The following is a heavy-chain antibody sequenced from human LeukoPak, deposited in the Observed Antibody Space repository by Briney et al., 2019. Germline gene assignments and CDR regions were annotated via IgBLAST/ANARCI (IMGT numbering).Heavy chain of an antibody. CDR3: ARDLSGSYASDI. J-gene: IGHJ3*02. CDR2: IYTSGST. Sequence: SETLSLTCTVSGGSISSGSYYWSWIRQPAGKGLEWIGRIYTSGSTNYNPSLKSRVTISVDTSKNQFSLKLSSVTAADTAVYYCARDLSGSYASDIWGQGTMVTVSS. V-gene: IGHV4-61*02. D-gene: IGHD3-10*01. CDR1: GGSISSGSYY.